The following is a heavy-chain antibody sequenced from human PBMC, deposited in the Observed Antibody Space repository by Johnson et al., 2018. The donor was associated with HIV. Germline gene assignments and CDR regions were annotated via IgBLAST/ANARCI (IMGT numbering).Heavy chain of an antibody. CDR3: ARGGGYSIAAPSDAFDI. J-gene: IGHJ3*02. CDR2: ISNDGSNK. CDR1: GFTFSRYG. D-gene: IGHD6-6*01. V-gene: IGHV3-30*03. Sequence: QVQLVESGGGVVQPGRSLRLSCAASGFTFSRYGIHWVRQAPGKGLEWVAVISNDGSNKYYADSVKGRLTLSRDNSKNTLFLQMNSLKTEDTAVYYCARGGGYSIAAPSDAFDIWGQGTMVTVSS.